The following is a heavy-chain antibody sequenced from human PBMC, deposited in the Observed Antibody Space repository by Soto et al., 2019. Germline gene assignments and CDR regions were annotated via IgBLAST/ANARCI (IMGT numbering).Heavy chain of an antibody. CDR2: IKQDGSEK. CDR3: ARDEQFYSGYDFDY. Sequence: EVQLVESGGGLVQPGGSLRLSCAASGFTFSSYWMSWVRQAPGKGLEWVANIKQDGSEKYYVDSVKGRFTISRDNAKNSLYLQMNRMRAEDTAVYYCARDEQFYSGYDFDYWGQGTLVTVSS. V-gene: IGHV3-7*01. J-gene: IGHJ4*02. D-gene: IGHD5-12*01. CDR1: GFTFSSYW.